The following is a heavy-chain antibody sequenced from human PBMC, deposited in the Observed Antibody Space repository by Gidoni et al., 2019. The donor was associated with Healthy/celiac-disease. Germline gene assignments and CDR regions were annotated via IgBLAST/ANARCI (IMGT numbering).Heavy chain of an antibody. Sequence: EVQLVQSGAEVKKPGESLKISCKGSGYSFTSYWIGWVRQMPGKGLEWMGIIYPGDSDTRYSPSFQGQVTISADKSISTAYLQWSSLKASDTAMYYCARQERRDGYNSRGTEQIDYWGQGTLVTVSS. CDR2: IYPGDSDT. V-gene: IGHV5-51*01. D-gene: IGHD5-12*01. CDR1: GYSFTSYW. J-gene: IGHJ4*02. CDR3: ARQERRDGYNSRGTEQIDY.